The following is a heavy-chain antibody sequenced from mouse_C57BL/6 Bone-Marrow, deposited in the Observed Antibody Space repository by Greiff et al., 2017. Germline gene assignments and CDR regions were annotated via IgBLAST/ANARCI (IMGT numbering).Heavy chain of an antibody. CDR2: IDPSDSYT. D-gene: IGHD1-1*01. J-gene: IGHJ2*01. V-gene: IGHV1-50*01. CDR3: ASVYYFYFDY. Sequence: QVQLQQPGAELVKPGASVKLSCKASGYTFTSYWMQWVKQRPGQGLEWIGEIDPSDSYTNYNQKFKGKATFTVDTSSSTAYMQLSSLTSEDSAVYYCASVYYFYFDYWGQGTTLTVSS. CDR1: GYTFTSYW.